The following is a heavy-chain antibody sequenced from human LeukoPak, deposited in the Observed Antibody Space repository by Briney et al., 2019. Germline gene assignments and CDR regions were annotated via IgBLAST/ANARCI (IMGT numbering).Heavy chain of an antibody. CDR2: IVVGSGNT. Sequence: SVKVSCKASGFTFTSSAMQWVRQARGQRLEWIGWIVVGSGNTNYAQKFQERATITRDMSTSTAYMELSSLRSEDTAVYYCAAADANSSGHYLLDRFDYYYGMDVWGQGTTVTVSS. V-gene: IGHV1-58*02. CDR1: GFTFTSSA. D-gene: IGHD3-22*01. J-gene: IGHJ6*02. CDR3: AAADANSSGHYLLDRFDYYYGMDV.